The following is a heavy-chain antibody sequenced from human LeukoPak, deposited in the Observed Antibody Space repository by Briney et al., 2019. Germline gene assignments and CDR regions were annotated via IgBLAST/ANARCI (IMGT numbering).Heavy chain of an antibody. J-gene: IGHJ4*02. V-gene: IGHV4-61*02. CDR1: GGSISSGDYY. CDR3: AGTMVRGVPLDY. Sequence: PSETLSLTCTVSGGSISSGDYYWSWIRQPAGKGLEWIGRIYASGSTNYNPSLNSRVTISIDTSKNQFSLKLTSVTAADTAVYYCAGTMVRGVPLDYWGQGTLVTVSS. D-gene: IGHD3-10*01. CDR2: IYASGST.